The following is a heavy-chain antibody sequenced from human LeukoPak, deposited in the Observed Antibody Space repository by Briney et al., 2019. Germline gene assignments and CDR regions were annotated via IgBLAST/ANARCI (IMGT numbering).Heavy chain of an antibody. CDR1: GGSISSISYY. CDR3: AKTVTAIAPWYFDY. Sequence: SETLSLTCTVSGGSISSISYYWGWIRQPPGKGLEWIGSMYYSGSTYYNPSLKSRVTMSVDTSKNQFSLKLSSVTAADTAVYYCAKTVTAIAPWYFDYWGQGTLVTVSS. J-gene: IGHJ4*02. CDR2: MYYSGST. V-gene: IGHV4-39*01. D-gene: IGHD2-21*02.